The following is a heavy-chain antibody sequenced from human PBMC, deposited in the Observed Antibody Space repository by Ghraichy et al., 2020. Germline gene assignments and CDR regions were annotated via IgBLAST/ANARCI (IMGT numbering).Heavy chain of an antibody. CDR2: ISYSGST. Sequence: SETLSLTCTVSGGSISSGDYYWSWIRQHPEKGLEWIGYISYSGSTYYNPSLKSRVTISVDTSKNQFSLKLSSMTAADTDMYYCAREGSGVVVTGDDAFDIWGQGTMVTVSS. V-gene: IGHV4-31*03. J-gene: IGHJ3*02. CDR3: AREGSGVVVTGDDAFDI. D-gene: IGHD3-3*01. CDR1: GGSISSGDYY.